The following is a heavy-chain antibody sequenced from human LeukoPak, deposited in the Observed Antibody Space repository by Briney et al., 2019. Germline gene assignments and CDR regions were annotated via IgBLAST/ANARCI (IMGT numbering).Heavy chain of an antibody. CDR1: GGSISSYY. Sequence: PSETLSLTCTVSGGSISSYYWSWIRQPPGKGLEWIGYIYYSGSTNYNPSLKSRVTISVDTSKNQFSLKLSSVTAADTAVYYCASPAMAFIDQGRYNYYYCMDVWGKGTTVTVSS. J-gene: IGHJ6*03. CDR3: ASPAMAFIDQGRYNYYYCMDV. D-gene: IGHD5-18*01. CDR2: IYYSGST. V-gene: IGHV4-59*08.